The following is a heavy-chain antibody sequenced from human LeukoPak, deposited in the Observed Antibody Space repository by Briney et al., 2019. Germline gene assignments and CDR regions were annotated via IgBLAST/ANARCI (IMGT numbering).Heavy chain of an antibody. CDR2: IIPIFGTA. D-gene: IGHD3-3*01. J-gene: IGHJ6*04. V-gene: IGHV1-69*13. CDR1: GYTFTGYY. Sequence: SVKVSCKASGYTFTGYYMHWVRQAPGQGLEWMGGIIPIFGTANYAQKFQGRVTITADESTSTAYMELSSLRSEDTAVYYCARARPIRFYPDVWGKGTTVTVSS. CDR3: ARARPIRFYPDV.